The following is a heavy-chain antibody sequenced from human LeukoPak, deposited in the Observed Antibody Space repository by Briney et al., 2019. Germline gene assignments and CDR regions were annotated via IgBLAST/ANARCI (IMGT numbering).Heavy chain of an antibody. J-gene: IGHJ5*02. D-gene: IGHD3-10*01. CDR1: GFSLSTSEVG. CDR2: IYWDDDK. CDR3: AQAYGSGSYFGNWFDP. Sequence: RKSGPTLVNPTQTLTVTCTFSGFSLSTSEVGVGWIRQPPGKALEWLALIYWDDDKRYSPSLKSRLTITKDTSKNQVVLTMTNMDPVDTATYYCAQAYGSGSYFGNWFDPWGQGTLVTVSS. V-gene: IGHV2-5*02.